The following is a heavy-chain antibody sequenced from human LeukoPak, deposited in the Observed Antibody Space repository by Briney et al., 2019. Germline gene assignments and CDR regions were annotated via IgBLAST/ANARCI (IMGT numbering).Heavy chain of an antibody. D-gene: IGHD3-3*01. CDR3: ARVLGYDFWSGPYDAFDI. CDR1: GYTFTGYY. J-gene: IGHJ3*02. CDR2: INPNSGGT. Sequence: ASVKVSCKASGYTFTGYYMHWVRQAPGQGLEWMGWINPNSGGTNYAQKFQGRVAMTRDTSISTAYMELSRLRSDDTAVYYCARVLGYDFWSGPYDAFDIWGQGTMVTVSS. V-gene: IGHV1-2*02.